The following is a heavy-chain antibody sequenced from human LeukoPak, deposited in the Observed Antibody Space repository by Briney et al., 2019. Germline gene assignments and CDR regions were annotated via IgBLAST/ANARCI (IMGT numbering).Heavy chain of an antibody. V-gene: IGHV4-61*02. CDR2: IYTSGST. J-gene: IGHJ3*02. CDR3: ARDGPGAFDI. Sequence: SETLSLTCTVSGGSISSGSYYWSWIRQPAGKGLGWIGRIYTSGSTNYNPSLKSRVTISVDTSKNQFSLKLSSVTAADTAVYYCARDGPGAFDIWGQGTIVTVSS. CDR1: GGSISSGSYY.